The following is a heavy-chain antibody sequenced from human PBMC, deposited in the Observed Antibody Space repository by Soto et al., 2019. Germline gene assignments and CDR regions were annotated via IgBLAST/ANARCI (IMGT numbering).Heavy chain of an antibody. CDR2: IIPILGIA. CDR1: GGTFSSYT. V-gene: IGHV1-69*08. J-gene: IGHJ6*02. Sequence: QVQLVQSGAEVKKPGSSVKVSCKASGGTFSSYTISWVRQAPGQGLEWMGRIIPILGIANYAQKFQGRVTIPADKSTSTAYMELSSLRSEDLDVYYGARDGAQAGTSYYYRMDVCGQGTTVTVS. D-gene: IGHD6-13*01. CDR3: ARDGAQAGTSYYYRMDV.